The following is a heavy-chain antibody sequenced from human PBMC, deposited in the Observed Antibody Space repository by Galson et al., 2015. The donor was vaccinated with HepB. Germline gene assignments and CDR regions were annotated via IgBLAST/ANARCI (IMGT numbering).Heavy chain of an antibody. CDR1: GYTFTGYY. Sequence: SVKVSCKASGYTFTGYYMHWVRQAPGQGLEWMGWINPNSGGTNYAQKFQGRVTMTRDTSISTAYMELSRLRSDDTAVYYCARDRICSSTSCYKRFGYWGQGTLVTVSS. CDR3: ARDRICSSTSCYKRFGY. CDR2: INPNSGGT. V-gene: IGHV1-2*02. J-gene: IGHJ4*02. D-gene: IGHD2-2*02.